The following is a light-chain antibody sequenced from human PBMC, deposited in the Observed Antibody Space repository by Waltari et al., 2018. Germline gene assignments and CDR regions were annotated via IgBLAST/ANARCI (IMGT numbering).Light chain of an antibody. V-gene: IGLV2-14*01. CDR2: GVS. J-gene: IGLJ3*02. CDR1: SSDVGGYNY. Sequence: QSALTQPASVSGSPGQSITISCTGPSSDVGGYNYVSWYQQHPGKVPKLLIFGVSNRPSGVSNRFSGSKSGNTASLTISGLQAEDESDYYCCSFTSRSTWVFGGGTKLTVL. CDR3: CSFTSRSTWV.